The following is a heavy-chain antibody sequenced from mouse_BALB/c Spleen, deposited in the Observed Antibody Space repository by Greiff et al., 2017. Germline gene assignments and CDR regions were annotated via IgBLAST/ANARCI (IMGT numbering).Heavy chain of an antibody. CDR2: ISSGSSTI. D-gene: IGHD1-1*01. CDR1: GFTFSSFG. Sequence: EVQLVESGGGLVQPGGSRKLSCAASGFTFSSFGMHWVRQAPEKGLEWVAYISSGSSTIYYADTVKGRFTISRDNPKNTLFLQMTSLRSEDTAMYYCARKITTVDYAMDYWGQGTSVTVSS. V-gene: IGHV5-17*02. J-gene: IGHJ4*01. CDR3: ARKITTVDYAMDY.